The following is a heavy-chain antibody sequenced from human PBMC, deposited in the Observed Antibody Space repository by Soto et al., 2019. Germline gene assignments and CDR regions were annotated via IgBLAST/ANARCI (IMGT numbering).Heavy chain of an antibody. D-gene: IGHD2-8*02. CDR1: GGSISSGGYS. CDR2: IYHSGST. V-gene: IGHV4-30-2*01. Sequence: SETLSLTCTVSGGSISSGGYSWSWIRQPPGKGLEWIGYIYHSGSTYYNPSLKSRVTISVDRSKNQFSLKMSSVTAADTAVYFCATYFTGAGGRGHSGQGTLVTVSS. CDR3: ATYFTGAGGRGH. J-gene: IGHJ4*02.